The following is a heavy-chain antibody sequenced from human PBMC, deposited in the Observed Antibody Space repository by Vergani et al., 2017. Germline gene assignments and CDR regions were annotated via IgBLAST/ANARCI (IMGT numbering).Heavy chain of an antibody. CDR3: ARVRIAAAGYYYYGMDV. CDR2: IYHSGST. J-gene: IGHJ6*02. D-gene: IGHD6-13*01. Sequence: QVQLQESGPGLVKPSGTLSLTCAVSGGSISSSNWWSWVRQPPGKGLEWIGEIYHSGSTNYNPSLKSRVTISVDKSKNPFSLKLSSVTAADTAVYYCARVRIAAAGYYYYGMDVWGQGTTVTVSS. CDR1: GGSISSSNW. V-gene: IGHV4-4*02.